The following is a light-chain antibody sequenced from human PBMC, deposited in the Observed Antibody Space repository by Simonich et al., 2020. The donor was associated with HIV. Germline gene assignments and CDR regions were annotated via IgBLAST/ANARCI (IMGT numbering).Light chain of an antibody. CDR2: AAY. Sequence: DIQMTQSPSSLSASVGDRVNITCRESQSISRYLNWYQQKPGKAPKLLIYAAYSLQSGVPSRFSGSGSGTDFTLTISSLQPEDFATYYCQQSYSFPFTFGPGTKVDIK. CDR3: QQSYSFPFT. V-gene: IGKV1-39*01. J-gene: IGKJ3*01. CDR1: QSISRY.